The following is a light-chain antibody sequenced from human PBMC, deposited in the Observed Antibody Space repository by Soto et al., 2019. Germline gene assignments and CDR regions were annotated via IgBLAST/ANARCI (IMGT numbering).Light chain of an antibody. J-gene: IGKJ2*01. CDR1: QSVSSN. V-gene: IGKV3-15*01. CDR3: QQYNNWPPYT. Sequence: EIVMTQSPATLSVSPGERATLSCRASQSVSSNLAGYQQKPGQAPRLLIYGASTRATGIPARFSGSGSGTEFTLTISSLQSEDFAVYSCQQYNNWPPYTFGQGTKLEIK. CDR2: GAS.